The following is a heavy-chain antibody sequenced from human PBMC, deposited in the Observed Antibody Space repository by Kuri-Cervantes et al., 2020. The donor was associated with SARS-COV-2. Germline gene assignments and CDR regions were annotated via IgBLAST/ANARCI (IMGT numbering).Heavy chain of an antibody. CDR1: GFTFSGHW. V-gene: IGHV3-74*01. CDR3: ERGKYGPVV. CDR2: IKPDGSYT. J-gene: IGHJ4*02. D-gene: IGHD2-8*01. Sequence: GESLKISCAASGFTFSGHWIHWVRQAPGKRLVWVARIKPDGSYTNNAAVVKGKFPISRDNSKNTLYLQMNSLRAEDTAVYYCERGKYGPVVWGQGTLVTVSS.